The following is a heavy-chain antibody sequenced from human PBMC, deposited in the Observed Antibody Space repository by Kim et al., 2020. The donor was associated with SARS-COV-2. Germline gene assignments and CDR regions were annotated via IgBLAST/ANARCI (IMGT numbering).Heavy chain of an antibody. CDR2: IVVGSGNT. CDR3: AADRTFDYSYYYDSSGYDP. D-gene: IGHD3-22*01. V-gene: IGHV1-58*01. J-gene: IGHJ5*02. Sequence: SVKVSCKASGFTFTSSAVQWVRQARGQRLEWIGWIVVGSGNTNYAQKFQERVTITRDMSTSTAYMELSSLRSEDMAVYYCAADRTFDYSYYYDSSGYDPWGQGTLVTVSS. CDR1: GFTFTSSA.